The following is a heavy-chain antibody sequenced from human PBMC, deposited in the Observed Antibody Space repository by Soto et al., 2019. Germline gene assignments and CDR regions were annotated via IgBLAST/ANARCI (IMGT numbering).Heavy chain of an antibody. CDR1: GFTFSSSW. D-gene: IGHD3-10*01. Sequence: EVQLVESGGDLVQPGGSLRLSCAASGFTFSSSWMYWVRQAPGKGLVSVSRISPDGSTTTYADSVKGRFTISRDNAKNTLYLQMNSLRAEDTAVYYCAGGYSGSHRWGQGTMVTVSS. J-gene: IGHJ5*02. CDR2: ISPDGSTT. CDR3: AGGYSGSHR. V-gene: IGHV3-74*01.